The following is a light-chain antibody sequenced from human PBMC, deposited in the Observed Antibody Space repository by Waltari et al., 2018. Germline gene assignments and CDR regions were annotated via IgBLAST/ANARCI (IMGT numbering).Light chain of an antibody. CDR1: SSDVGGYNH. V-gene: IGLV2-14*03. Sequence: QSALTQPASVSGSPGQSITISCTGTSSDVGGYNHVSWYQQHPAKAPKLMIYDVSRRASGVSNRFFCSKSRNTASLTISGLHAEDEAVYFCSSYSTGLTLDVFGPGTKVTVL. CDR3: SSYSTGLTLDV. J-gene: IGLJ1*01. CDR2: DVS.